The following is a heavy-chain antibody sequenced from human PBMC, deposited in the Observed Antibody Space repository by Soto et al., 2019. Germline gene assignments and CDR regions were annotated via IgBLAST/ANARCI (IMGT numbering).Heavy chain of an antibody. CDR3: ARSNNEWLLPFNGYNWFDP. V-gene: IGHV4-39*01. J-gene: IGHJ5*02. Sequence: SETLSLTCTVSGGSISSSSYYWGWIRQPPGKGLEWIGSIYYSGSTYYNPSLKSRVTISVDTSKNQFSLKLSSVTAADTAVYYCARSNNEWLLPFNGYNWFDPWGQGTPVTVSS. CDR2: IYYSGST. CDR1: GGSISSSSYY. D-gene: IGHD3-22*01.